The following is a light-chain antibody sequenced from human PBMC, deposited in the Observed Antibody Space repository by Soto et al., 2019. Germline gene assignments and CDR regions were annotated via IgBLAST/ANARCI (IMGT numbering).Light chain of an antibody. V-gene: IGLV2-11*01. CDR1: SSDVGGYNY. Sequence: QSALTQPRSVSGSPGQSVTISCTGTSSDVGGYNYVSWYQQYPGKAPKLMIYEVNKRPSGVPDRFSGSKSGNTASLTISGLQAEDEADYYCCSYAGSYTLGVFGGGTKLTVL. CDR2: EVN. CDR3: CSYAGSYTLGV. J-gene: IGLJ3*02.